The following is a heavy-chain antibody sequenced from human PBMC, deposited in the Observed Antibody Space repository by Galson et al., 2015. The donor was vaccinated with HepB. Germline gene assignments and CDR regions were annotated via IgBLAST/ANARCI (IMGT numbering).Heavy chain of an antibody. D-gene: IGHD6-19*01. CDR3: AKDVPGIAVAGRVIYSSTLDY. Sequence: SLRLSCAASGFTFSSYGMHWVRQAPGKGLEWVAFIRYDGSNEYYADSVKGRFTISRDNSKNTLYLQMNSLRAEDTAVYYCAKDVPGIAVAGRVIYSSTLDYWGQGTLVTVSS. CDR1: GFTFSSYG. J-gene: IGHJ4*02. CDR2: IRYDGSNE. V-gene: IGHV3-30*02.